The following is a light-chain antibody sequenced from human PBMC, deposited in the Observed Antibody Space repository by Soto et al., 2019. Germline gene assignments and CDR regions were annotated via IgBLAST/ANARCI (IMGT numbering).Light chain of an antibody. V-gene: IGKV3-11*01. Sequence: RGSQSITTYVAWYQKKPGQPPRLLIDAATTTATGIPARCSGSGSGTDFTLTISSLEPEDFAVYYCQQRSNSTTFGQGTRLEIK. CDR1: QSITTY. CDR3: QQRSNSTT. CDR2: AAT. J-gene: IGKJ5*01.